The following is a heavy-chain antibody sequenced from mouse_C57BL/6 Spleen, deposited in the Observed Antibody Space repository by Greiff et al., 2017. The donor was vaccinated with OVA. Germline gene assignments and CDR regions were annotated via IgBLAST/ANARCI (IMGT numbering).Heavy chain of an antibody. D-gene: IGHD1-1*02. CDR1: GFTFSDAW. J-gene: IGHJ2*01. V-gene: IGHV6-6*01. CDR2: IRNKANNHAT. Sequence: EVHLVESGGGLVQPGGSMKLSCAASGFTFSDAWMDWVRQSPEKGLEWVAEIRNKANNHATYYAESVKGRFTISRDDSKSSVYLQMNSLRAEDTGIYYCTSLLSIPGGYWGQGTTLTVSS. CDR3: TSLLSIPGGY.